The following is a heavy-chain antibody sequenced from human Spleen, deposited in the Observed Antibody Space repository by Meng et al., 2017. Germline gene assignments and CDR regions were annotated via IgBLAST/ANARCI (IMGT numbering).Heavy chain of an antibody. CDR2: IKQDGSEK. CDR3: AKDIGSWYNGMDV. V-gene: IGHV3-7*03. J-gene: IGHJ6*02. CDR1: GFTFGNYW. Sequence: GESLKISCAASGFTFGNYWMTWVRQAPGKGLHWVANIKQDGSEKYYVDSVKGRFTISRDNAKDSLSLQMNSLRAEDTAFYYCAKDIGSWYNGMDVWGQGTTVTVSS. D-gene: IGHD6-13*01.